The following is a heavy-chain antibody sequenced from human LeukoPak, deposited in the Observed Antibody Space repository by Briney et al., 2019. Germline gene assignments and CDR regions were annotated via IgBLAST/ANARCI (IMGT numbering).Heavy chain of an antibody. CDR3: TRGTPSPGYSSGWYVPDY. Sequence: GGSLRLSCTASGFTFGDYAMSWFRQAPGKGLEWVGFIRSKAYGGTTEYAASVNGRFTISRDDSKSIAYLQMNSLKTEDTAVYYCTRGTPSPGYSSGWYVPDYWGQGTLVTVSS. D-gene: IGHD6-19*01. J-gene: IGHJ4*02. CDR2: IRSKAYGGTT. CDR1: GFTFGDYA. V-gene: IGHV3-49*03.